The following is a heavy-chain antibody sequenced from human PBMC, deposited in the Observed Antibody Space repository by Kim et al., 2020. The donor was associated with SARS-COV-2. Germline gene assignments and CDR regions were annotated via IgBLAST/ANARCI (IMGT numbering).Heavy chain of an antibody. D-gene: IGHD1-7*01. J-gene: IGHJ4*02. V-gene: IGHV4-59*08. CDR1: GGSISSYY. CDR3: ARENYRFYSLDY. Sequence: SETLSLTCTVSGGSISSYYWSWIRQPPGKGLEWIGYIYYSGSTNYNPSLKSRVTISVDTSKNQFSLKLSSVTAADTAVYYCARENYRFYSLDYWGQGTLVTVSS. CDR2: IYYSGST.